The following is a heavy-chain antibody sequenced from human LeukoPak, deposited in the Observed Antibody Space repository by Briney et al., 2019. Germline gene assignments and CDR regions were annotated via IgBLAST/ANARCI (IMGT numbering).Heavy chain of an antibody. Sequence: SETLSLTCTVSGVSISSGDYYWSWIRQPPGKGLEWIGYIYYSGSTYYNPSLKSRVTISVDTSKNQFSLKLSSVTAADTAVYYCARDDSSGYYPFIWGQGTLVTVSS. CDR1: GVSISSGDYY. D-gene: IGHD3-22*01. CDR2: IYYSGST. J-gene: IGHJ4*02. V-gene: IGHV4-30-4*01. CDR3: ARDDSSGYYPFI.